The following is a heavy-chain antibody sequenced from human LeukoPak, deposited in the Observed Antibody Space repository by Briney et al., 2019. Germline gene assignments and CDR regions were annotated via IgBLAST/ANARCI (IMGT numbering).Heavy chain of an antibody. V-gene: IGHV3-11*05. J-gene: IGHJ4*02. Sequence: PGGSLRLSPAAPGFTFSDYYMSWIRQAPGKRLEWVSYISSSSSYTNYADSVKGRFTISRDNAKNSLYLQMTSLRAEDTAVYYCARDRGGRDGYNRFDYWGQGTLVTVSS. D-gene: IGHD5-24*01. CDR3: ARDRGGRDGYNRFDY. CDR1: GFTFSDYY. CDR2: ISSSSSYT.